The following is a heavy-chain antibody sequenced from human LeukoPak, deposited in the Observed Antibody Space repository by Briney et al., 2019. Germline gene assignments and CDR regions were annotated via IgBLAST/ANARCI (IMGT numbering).Heavy chain of an antibody. CDR3: ARGQVGALDY. CDR1: GITFSIYI. D-gene: IGHD1-26*01. J-gene: IGHJ4*02. CDR2: ISYDGSNN. V-gene: IGHV3-30*14. Sequence: GGSLRLSCAASGITFSIYIMHWVRQAPGKGLEWVAAISYDGSNNYYADSVKGRFTISRDNSKNTLYLQMNSLRAEDTAVYYCARGQVGALDYWGQGTLVTVSS.